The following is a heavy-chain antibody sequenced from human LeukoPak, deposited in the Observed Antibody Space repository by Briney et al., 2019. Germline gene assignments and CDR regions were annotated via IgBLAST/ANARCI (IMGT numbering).Heavy chain of an antibody. V-gene: IGHV3-64*01. D-gene: IGHD3-22*01. CDR1: GFTFSSYA. Sequence: GGSLRLSCAASGFTFSSYAMHWVRQAPGKGLEYVSAISSNGGSTYYANSVKGRFTISRDNSKNTLYLQMGCLRAEDMAVYYCARAARYDSSGYYSSPYYFDYWGQGTLVTVSS. CDR2: ISSNGGST. J-gene: IGHJ4*02. CDR3: ARAARYDSSGYYSSPYYFDY.